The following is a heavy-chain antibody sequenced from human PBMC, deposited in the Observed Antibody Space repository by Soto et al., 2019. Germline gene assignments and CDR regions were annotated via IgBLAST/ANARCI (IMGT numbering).Heavy chain of an antibody. D-gene: IGHD4-17*01. V-gene: IGHV3-48*02. J-gene: IGHJ4*02. CDR2: ISSSSSTI. CDR1: GFTFSSYS. CDR3: ASGKDYAEGGY. Sequence: EVQLVESGGGLVQPGGSLRLSCAASGFTFSSYSMNWVRQAPGKGLEWVSYISSSSSTIYYADSVKGRFTISRDNAKTSRYLQMNSLRDEDTAVYYCASGKDYAEGGYWGQGTLVTVSS.